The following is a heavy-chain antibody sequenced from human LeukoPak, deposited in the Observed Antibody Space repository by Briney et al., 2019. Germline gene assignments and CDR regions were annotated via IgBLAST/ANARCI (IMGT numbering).Heavy chain of an antibody. J-gene: IGHJ4*02. V-gene: IGHV1-69*13. CDR1: GGTFSSYT. CDR3: ARGWLAETTVVTPYNY. D-gene: IGHD4-23*01. Sequence: GASVKVSCKASGGTFSSYTISWVRQTPGQGLEWMGGITPIFGTANYAQKFQGRVTITAVESMSIAYMELSSLRSEDTAVYYCARGWLAETTVVTPYNYWGQGTLVTVSS. CDR2: ITPIFGTA.